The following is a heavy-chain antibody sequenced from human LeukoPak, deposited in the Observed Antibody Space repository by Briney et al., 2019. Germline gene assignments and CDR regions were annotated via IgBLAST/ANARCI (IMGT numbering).Heavy chain of an antibody. D-gene: IGHD1-26*01. Sequence: GGSLRLSCAASGFTFDDYAMHWVRQAPGKGLEWVSGISWNSGSIGYADSVKGRFTISRDNSKNTLYLQMNSLRAEDTAVYYCARARSLSWFDPWGQGTLVTVSS. CDR3: ARARSLSWFDP. CDR2: ISWNSGSI. CDR1: GFTFDDYA. V-gene: IGHV3-9*01. J-gene: IGHJ5*02.